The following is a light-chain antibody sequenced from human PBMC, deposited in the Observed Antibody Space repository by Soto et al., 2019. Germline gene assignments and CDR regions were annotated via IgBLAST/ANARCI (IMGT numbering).Light chain of an antibody. CDR1: QNMRSN. CDR3: LQYDTSPLT. Sequence: IVMTQSPATLSVSPGERATLSCRASQNMRSNLAWFQQKPGQAPRLLIYGASTRATGIPDRFAGSGSGTAFPLTISSLEPEDFSLYHCLQYDTSPLTFGGGTKVDI. CDR2: GAS. V-gene: IGKV3D-15*02. J-gene: IGKJ4*01.